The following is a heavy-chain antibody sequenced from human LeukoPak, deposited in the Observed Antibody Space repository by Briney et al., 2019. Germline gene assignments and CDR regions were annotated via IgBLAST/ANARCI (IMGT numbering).Heavy chain of an antibody. D-gene: IGHD7-27*01. CDR2: ISGSGGST. Sequence: GSLRLSCAASGFTFSSYSMNWVRQAPGKGLEWVSAISGSGGSTYYADSVKGRFTISRDDSKNALYLQMNGLRAEDTAVYYCAKDRPANWGYYFDYWGQGTLVTVSS. V-gene: IGHV3-23*01. CDR1: GFTFSSYS. J-gene: IGHJ4*02. CDR3: AKDRPANWGYYFDY.